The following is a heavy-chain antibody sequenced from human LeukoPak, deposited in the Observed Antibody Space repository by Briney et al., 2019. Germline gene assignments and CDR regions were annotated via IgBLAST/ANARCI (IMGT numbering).Heavy chain of an antibody. CDR3: ARDVVGAIAFDI. Sequence: SETLSLTCTVSGGSISCYYWSWIRQPPGKGLEWIGYIYYSGSTNYNPSLKSRVTISVDTSKNQFSLKLSSVTAADTAVYYCARDVVGAIAFDIWGQGTMVTVSS. D-gene: IGHD1-26*01. CDR2: IYYSGST. J-gene: IGHJ3*02. CDR1: GGSISCYY. V-gene: IGHV4-59*01.